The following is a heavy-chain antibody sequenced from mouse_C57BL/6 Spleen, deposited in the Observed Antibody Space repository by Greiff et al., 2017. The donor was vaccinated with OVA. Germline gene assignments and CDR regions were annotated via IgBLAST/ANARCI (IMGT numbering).Heavy chain of an antibody. CDR3: AREGASNYFWYFDV. D-gene: IGHD2-5*01. Sequence: QVHVKQSGPELVKPGASVKLSCKASGYTFTSYDINWVKQRPGQGLEWIGWIYPRDGSTKYNEKFKGKATLTVDTSSSTAYMELHSLTSEDSAVYFCAREGASNYFWYFDVWGTGTTVTVSS. CDR2: IYPRDGST. J-gene: IGHJ1*03. V-gene: IGHV1-85*01. CDR1: GYTFTSYD.